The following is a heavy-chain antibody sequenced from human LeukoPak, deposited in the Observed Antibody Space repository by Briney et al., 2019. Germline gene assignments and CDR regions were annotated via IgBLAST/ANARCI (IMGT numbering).Heavy chain of an antibody. CDR1: GYTFTVYY. Sequence: ASVKVSCKASGYTFTVYYIYWLRQAPGQGPEWMGWINPNSGGTQYAQKFKGRVTVTRDTSISTAYMELSSLRSDDTAVYYCARTPGYSSSWYIPFFDYWGQGTLVTVSS. J-gene: IGHJ4*02. D-gene: IGHD6-13*01. CDR3: ARTPGYSSSWYIPFFDY. CDR2: INPNSGGT. V-gene: IGHV1-2*02.